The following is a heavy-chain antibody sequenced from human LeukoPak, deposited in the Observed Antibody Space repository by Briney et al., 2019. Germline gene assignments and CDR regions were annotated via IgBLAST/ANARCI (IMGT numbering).Heavy chain of an antibody. CDR3: AREERFLEWLLVDY. V-gene: IGHV3-7*01. J-gene: IGHJ4*02. CDR1: GFTFITHW. D-gene: IGHD3-3*01. Sequence: PGGSLRLSCAASGFTFITHWMHWVRQAPGKGLEWVANIKQDGSEKYYVDSVKGRFTISRDNAKNSLYLQMNSLRAEDTAVYYCAREERFLEWLLVDYWGQGTLVTVSS. CDR2: IKQDGSEK.